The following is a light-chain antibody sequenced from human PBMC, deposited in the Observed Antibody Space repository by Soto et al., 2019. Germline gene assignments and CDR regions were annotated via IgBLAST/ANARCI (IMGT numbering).Light chain of an antibody. J-gene: IGKJ2*01. CDR1: QSINHW. Sequence: GDRVTITCRASQSINHWLAWYQQKPGKAPKFLIYDASTLRNGVPSRFSGRGSGTEFTLTISSLQPDDFATYYCQQYGSHPYTFGQGTK. V-gene: IGKV1-5*01. CDR3: QQYGSHPYT. CDR2: DAS.